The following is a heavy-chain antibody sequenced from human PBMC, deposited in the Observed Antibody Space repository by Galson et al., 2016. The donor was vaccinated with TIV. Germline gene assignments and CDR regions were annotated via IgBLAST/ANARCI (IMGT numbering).Heavy chain of an antibody. CDR2: IIPIFGLA. CDR3: ARGGSTVTRPFDY. J-gene: IGHJ4*02. Sequence: SVKVSCKASGGAFISHGISWVRQAPGQGLEWMGGIIPIFGLANYAQKFQGRVTITADDSARTAYMELRSLRFDDTAVYYCARGGSTVTRPFDYWGQGTLVTVSS. CDR1: GGAFISHG. V-gene: IGHV1-69*13. D-gene: IGHD4-17*01.